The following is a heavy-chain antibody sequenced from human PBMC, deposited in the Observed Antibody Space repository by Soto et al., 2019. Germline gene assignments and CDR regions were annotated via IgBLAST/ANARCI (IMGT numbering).Heavy chain of an antibody. V-gene: IGHV3-23*01. D-gene: IGHD3-3*01. CDR2: ISGSGGST. Sequence: EVPLLESGGGLVQPGGSLRLSCAASGFSFSSYAMTWVRQAPGKGLEWVSSISGSGGSTYYADSVKGRFTISRDTSKKPLYWQMNGRRAGDTAVYYCGRDGVGGGNWFDPWGQGTLVTVSS. CDR1: GFSFSSYA. J-gene: IGHJ5*02. CDR3: GRDGVGGGNWFDP.